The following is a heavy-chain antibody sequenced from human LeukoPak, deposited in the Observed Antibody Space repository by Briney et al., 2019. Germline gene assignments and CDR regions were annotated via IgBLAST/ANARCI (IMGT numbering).Heavy chain of an antibody. CDR2: IRQDGSEK. V-gene: IGHV3-7*01. CDR3: ARESDSSGYAPFDY. Sequence: GGSLRLSCAASGFTFSNLWMSWVRQAPGKGLEWVANIRQDGSEKYYVDSVKGRFTISRDNAKNSLYLQMNSLRAEDTAVYYCARESDSSGYAPFDYWGQGTLVTVSS. CDR1: GFTFSNLW. J-gene: IGHJ4*02. D-gene: IGHD3-22*01.